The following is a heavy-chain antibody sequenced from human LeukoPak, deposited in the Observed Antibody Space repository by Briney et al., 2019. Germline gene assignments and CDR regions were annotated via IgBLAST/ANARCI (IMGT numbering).Heavy chain of an antibody. CDR3: AKAPHYDFNYSMDV. D-gene: IGHD3-3*01. CDR2: ISYNSGSV. V-gene: IGHV3-9*01. CDR1: GLRFDAHA. J-gene: IGHJ6*02. Sequence: GGSLRLSCAASGLRFDAHAMHWVRQAPAKGLEWVSGISYNSGSVGYADSVRGRFIVSRDNARNLLYLQMNSLRAEDTALYFCAKAPHYDFNYSMDVWGQGTTVIVSS.